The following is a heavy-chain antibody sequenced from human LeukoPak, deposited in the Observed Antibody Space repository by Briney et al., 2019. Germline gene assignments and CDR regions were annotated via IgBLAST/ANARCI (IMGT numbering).Heavy chain of an antibody. J-gene: IGHJ4*02. Sequence: SQTLSLTCAISGDSVSGNRAVWNWIRQSPSRGLEWLGSTYYRSKWYNDYAVSVKGRITVNPDTSKNQFSLQLNSVTPEDTAVYYCARDAPGQSYFDYWGQGTLVTVSS. CDR2: TYYRSKWYN. CDR3: ARDAPGQSYFDY. CDR1: GDSVSGNRAV. D-gene: IGHD2-2*01. V-gene: IGHV6-1*01.